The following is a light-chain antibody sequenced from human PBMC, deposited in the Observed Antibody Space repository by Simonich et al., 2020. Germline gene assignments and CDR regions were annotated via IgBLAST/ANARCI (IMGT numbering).Light chain of an antibody. CDR1: SSNIGSNY. CDR3: SSYAGSNNLV. CDR2: RNN. Sequence: QSVLTQPPSASGTPGQRVTISCSGSSSNIGSNYVYWYQQLPGTAPKTLIYRNNQRPSGVPDRFSGSKSGTSASLAISGLRSEDEADYYCSSYAGSNNLVFGGGTKLTVL. V-gene: IGLV1-47*01. J-gene: IGLJ2*01.